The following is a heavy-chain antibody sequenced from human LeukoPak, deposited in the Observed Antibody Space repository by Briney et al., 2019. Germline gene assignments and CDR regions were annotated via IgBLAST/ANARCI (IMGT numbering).Heavy chain of an antibody. CDR3: ASYDYGDNNWFDP. J-gene: IGHJ5*02. Sequence: ASVKVSCKASGGTFSSYAISWVRQAPGQGLEWMGWISAYNGNTNYAQKLQGRVTMTTDTSTSTAYMELRSLRSDDTAVYYCASYDYGDNNWFDPWGQGTLVTVSS. CDR1: GGTFSSYA. V-gene: IGHV1-18*01. D-gene: IGHD4-17*01. CDR2: ISAYNGNT.